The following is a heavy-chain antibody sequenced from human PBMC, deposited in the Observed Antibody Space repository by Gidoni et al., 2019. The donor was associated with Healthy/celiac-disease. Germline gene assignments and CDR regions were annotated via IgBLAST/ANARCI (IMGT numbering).Heavy chain of an antibody. Sequence: EVQLVESGGGLVQPGRSLRLSCTGSGFTFGDYAMSWVRQPPGKGLEWVSFIRTKAYGGTTEYAASVKGRFTISRDDSKSIAYLQMNSLKTEDTAVYYCTRDHVDSDYWGQGTLVTVSS. V-gene: IGHV3-49*04. D-gene: IGHD3-22*01. J-gene: IGHJ4*02. CDR1: GFTFGDYA. CDR3: TRDHVDSDY. CDR2: IRTKAYGGTT.